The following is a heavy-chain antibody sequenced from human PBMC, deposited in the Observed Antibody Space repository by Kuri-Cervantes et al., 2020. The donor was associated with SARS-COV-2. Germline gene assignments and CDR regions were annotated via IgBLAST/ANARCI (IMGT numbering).Heavy chain of an antibody. CDR3: AKDLSAGYSYGYYFDY. J-gene: IGHJ4*02. D-gene: IGHD5-18*01. CDR2: ISGSGGST. V-gene: IGHV3-23*01. CDR1: GFTFSSYA. Sequence: LSLTCAASGFTFSSYAMSWVRQAPGKGLEWVSAISGSGGSTYYADSVKGRFTISRDNSKNTLYLQMNSLRAEDTAVYYCAKDLSAGYSYGYYFDYWGQGPLVTVSS.